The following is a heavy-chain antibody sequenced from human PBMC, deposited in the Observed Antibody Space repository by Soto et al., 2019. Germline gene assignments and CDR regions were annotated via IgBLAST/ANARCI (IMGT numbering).Heavy chain of an antibody. CDR1: GFIFSNYV. CDR3: AREVLWSRYFDY. D-gene: IGHD2-21*01. CDR2: MSYDGTTK. V-gene: IGHV3-30-3*01. J-gene: IGHJ4*02. Sequence: QVQLVESGGGVVQPGRSLRLSCAASGFIFSNYVMYWVRQAPGKGLEWVAFMSYDGTTKYYADSVKGRFTISRDNSKNTPYLQMNNLRPEDTGVYYYAREVLWSRYFDYWGQGTLVTVSS.